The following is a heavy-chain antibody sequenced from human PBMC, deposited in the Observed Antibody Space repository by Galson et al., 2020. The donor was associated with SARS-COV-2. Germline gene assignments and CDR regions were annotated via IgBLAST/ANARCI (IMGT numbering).Heavy chain of an antibody. CDR1: GFTFSSYS. V-gene: IGHV3-21*01. Sequence: GESLKISCAASGFTFSSYSMNWVRQAPGKGLEWVSSISSSSYIYYADSVKGRFTISRDNAKNSLYLQMNSLRAEDTAVYYCARDGTSRDYDFWSGYYRGGDGRHHTPYYYYYMDVWGKGTTVTVSS. CDR2: ISSSSYI. CDR3: ARDGTSRDYDFWSGYYRGGDGRHHTPYYYYYMDV. J-gene: IGHJ6*03. D-gene: IGHD3-3*01.